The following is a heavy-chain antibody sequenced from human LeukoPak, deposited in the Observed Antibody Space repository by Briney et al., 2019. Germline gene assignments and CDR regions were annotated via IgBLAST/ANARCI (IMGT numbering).Heavy chain of an antibody. V-gene: IGHV5-51*01. Sequence: GESLKISCKGSGYSFTSYWIGWVRQMPGKGLEWMGIIYPGDSDTRYSPSFQGQVTISADKSISTAYLQWSSLKASDTAMYYCARTHAEMATTAPFDYWGQGTLVTVSS. CDR1: GYSFTSYW. J-gene: IGHJ4*02. D-gene: IGHD5-24*01. CDR2: IYPGDSDT. CDR3: ARTHAEMATTAPFDY.